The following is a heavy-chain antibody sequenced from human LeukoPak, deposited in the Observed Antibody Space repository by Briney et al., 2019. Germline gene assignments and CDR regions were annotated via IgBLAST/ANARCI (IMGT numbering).Heavy chain of an antibody. Sequence: SETLSLTCTVSGGSISSYYWSWIRQPPGKGLEWIGYIYYSGSTNYNPSLKSRVTISVDTSKNQFSLKLSSVTAADTAVYYCASSGGNSDFDYWGQGTLVTVSS. J-gene: IGHJ4*02. CDR3: ASSGGNSDFDY. V-gene: IGHV4-59*12. D-gene: IGHD4-23*01. CDR1: GGSISSYY. CDR2: IYYSGST.